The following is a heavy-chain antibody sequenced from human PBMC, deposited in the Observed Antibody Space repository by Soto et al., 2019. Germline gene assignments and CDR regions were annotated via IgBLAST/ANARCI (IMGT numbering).Heavy chain of an antibody. V-gene: IGHV4-39*01. Sequence: SETLSLTCTASNFSVLTSIYYWAWIRQPPGKGLEWVGTVYYTGTTYYNPSLQSRVTISIDTSKNQFSLNLNSVTAADTAVYYCARNWNLALVPAAYFDSWGQGTLVT. CDR1: NFSVLTSIYY. CDR2: VYYTGTT. D-gene: IGHD2-2*01. CDR3: ARNWNLALVPAAYFDS. J-gene: IGHJ4*02.